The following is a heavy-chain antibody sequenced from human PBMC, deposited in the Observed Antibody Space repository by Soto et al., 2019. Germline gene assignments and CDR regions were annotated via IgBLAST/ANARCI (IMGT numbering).Heavy chain of an antibody. D-gene: IGHD2-15*01. J-gene: IGHJ3*02. Sequence: ASVKVSCKASGGTFSSYAISWVRQAPGQGLEWMGWIIPFNGNTYYAQKLQGRVTITTDTSTSTAYMELRSLRSDDTAVYYCAREATYCSGGSCYSTRAFDIWGQGTMVTVSS. CDR3: AREATYCSGGSCYSTRAFDI. CDR1: GGTFSSYA. CDR2: IIPFNGNT. V-gene: IGHV1-18*01.